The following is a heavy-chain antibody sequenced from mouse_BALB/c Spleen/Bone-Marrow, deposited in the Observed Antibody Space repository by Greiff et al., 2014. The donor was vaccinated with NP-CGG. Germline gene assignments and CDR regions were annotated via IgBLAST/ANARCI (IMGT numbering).Heavy chain of an antibody. Sequence: VQLQQSGAELVKPGASVKLSCTASGFNIKDTYMHWVKQRPEQGLEWIGRIDPANGSTKYDPKFQGKATITADTSSNTAYLQLSSLTSEDTAVYYCARNVYSYTATFDYWGQGTTLTVSA. CDR2: IDPANGST. J-gene: IGHJ2*01. CDR1: GFNIKDTY. CDR3: ARNVYSYTATFDY. V-gene: IGHV14-3*02. D-gene: IGHD1-2*01.